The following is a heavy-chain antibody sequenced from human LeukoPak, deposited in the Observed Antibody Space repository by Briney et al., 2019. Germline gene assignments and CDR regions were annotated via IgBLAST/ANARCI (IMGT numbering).Heavy chain of an antibody. CDR2: IIPILGIA. Sequence: SVKVSCKASGGTVSSYGISWVRQAPGQGLEWMGRIIPILGIANYSQTFHNRGTTTAVESTSTAYTVLLSLVSEDTTVYYYWSDSSRWYRGNCFDPWGQGTLVTVSS. J-gene: IGHJ5*02. D-gene: IGHD6-13*01. CDR3: WSDSSRWYRGNCFDP. CDR1: GGTVSSYG. V-gene: IGHV1-69*04.